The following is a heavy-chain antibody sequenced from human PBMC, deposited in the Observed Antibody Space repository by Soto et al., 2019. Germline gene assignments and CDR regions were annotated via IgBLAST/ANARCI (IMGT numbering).Heavy chain of an antibody. J-gene: IGHJ4*02. V-gene: IGHV3-23*01. CDR2: ISGSGGSI. Sequence: HPGGSLRLSCAASGISFSNYAMSWVRQAPGKGLEWVSSISGSGGSIYLAESVKGRFTISRDNSKNTLYLQMNSLRAEDTAVYYCATTPPPQWLFPYYWGQGTLVTVSS. CDR3: ATTPPPQWLFPYY. D-gene: IGHD3-22*01. CDR1: GISFSNYA.